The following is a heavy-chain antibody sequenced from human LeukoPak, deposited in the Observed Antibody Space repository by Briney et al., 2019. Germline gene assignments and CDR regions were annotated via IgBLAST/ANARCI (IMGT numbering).Heavy chain of an antibody. V-gene: IGHV3-30*18. CDR2: ISYDGSNK. D-gene: IGHD6-13*01. Sequence: PGGSLRLSCAASGFTFSSYGMHWVRQAPGKGLEWVAVISYDGSNKYYADSVKGRFTISRDNSKNTLYLQMNSLRAEDTAVCYCAKIVAAAGFDYWGQGTLVTVSS. J-gene: IGHJ4*02. CDR3: AKIVAAAGFDY. CDR1: GFTFSSYG.